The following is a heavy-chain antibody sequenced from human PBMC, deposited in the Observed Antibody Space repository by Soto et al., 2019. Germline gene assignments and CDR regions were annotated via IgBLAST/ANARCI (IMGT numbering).Heavy chain of an antibody. CDR3: ARDCSSTSCYVSAFDI. Sequence: QVQLVQSGAEVKKPGASVKVSCKASGYTFTSYGISWVRQAPGQGLEWMGWISAYNGNTNYAQKLQGRVTMTTDTSTSTAYMELSSLRSDDTAVYYCARDCSSTSCYVSAFDIWGQGTMVTVSS. CDR2: ISAYNGNT. D-gene: IGHD2-2*01. J-gene: IGHJ3*02. CDR1: GYTFTSYG. V-gene: IGHV1-18*01.